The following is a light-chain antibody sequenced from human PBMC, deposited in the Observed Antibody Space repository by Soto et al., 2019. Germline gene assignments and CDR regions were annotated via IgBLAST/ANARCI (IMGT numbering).Light chain of an antibody. Sequence: ESVLTQSPGTLSLSPGERATLSCRASQSVSSSYLAWYQQKPGQAPRLLIYGASSRATGIPDRFSGSGSGTDFTLTISRLEPEDFAVYYCQQFVGSSYTFGQGTQLEIK. CDR2: GAS. CDR1: QSVSSSY. CDR3: QQFVGSSYT. V-gene: IGKV3-20*01. J-gene: IGKJ2*01.